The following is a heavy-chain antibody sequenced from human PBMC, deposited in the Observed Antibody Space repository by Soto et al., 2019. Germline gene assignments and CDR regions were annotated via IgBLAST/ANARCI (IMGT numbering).Heavy chain of an antibody. D-gene: IGHD2-15*01. CDR2: ISAYNGNT. CDR1: GYTFTSYG. CDR3: ARDERRYCSGGSCDAFDI. J-gene: IGHJ3*02. Sequence: RASVKVSCKASGYTFTSYGISWVRQAPGQGLEWMGWISAYNGNTNYAQKLQGRVTMTTDTSTSTAYMELRSLRSDDTAVYYCARDERRYCSGGSCDAFDIWGQGTMVTVSS. V-gene: IGHV1-18*01.